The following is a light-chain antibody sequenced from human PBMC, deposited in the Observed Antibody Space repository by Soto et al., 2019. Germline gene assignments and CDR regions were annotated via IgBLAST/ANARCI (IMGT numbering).Light chain of an antibody. CDR2: GAS. CDR3: QQYGSSPWT. Sequence: EIVLTQSPGTLCLSPGERATLSWRASQSVSSSYLAWYQQKPGQAPRLLIYGASSRATGIPDRFSGSGSGTDFTLTISRLEPEDFAVYYCQQYGSSPWTFGQGTKVEIK. V-gene: IGKV3-20*01. J-gene: IGKJ1*01. CDR1: QSVSSSY.